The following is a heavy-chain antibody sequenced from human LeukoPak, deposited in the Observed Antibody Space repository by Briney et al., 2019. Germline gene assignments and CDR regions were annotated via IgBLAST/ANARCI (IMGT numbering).Heavy chain of an antibody. V-gene: IGHV1-69*04. CDR3: ATADYYYDSSGYYPADY. CDR1: GGTFSSYA. J-gene: IGHJ4*02. D-gene: IGHD3-22*01. CDR2: IIPILGIA. Sequence: SVKVSCKASGGTFSSYAISWVRQAPGQGLEWMGRIIPILGIANYAQKFQGRVTITADKSTSTAYMKLSSLRTEGTAVYYCATADYYYDSSGYYPADYWGQGTLVTVSS.